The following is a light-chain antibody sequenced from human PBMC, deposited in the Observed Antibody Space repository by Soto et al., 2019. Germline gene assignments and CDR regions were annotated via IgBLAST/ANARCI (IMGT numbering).Light chain of an antibody. CDR2: WAS. CDR3: QQYYSTPIT. J-gene: IGKJ5*01. Sequence: DIVMTQSPDSLAVSLGERATINCKSSQSVLYSSNNKNYLAWYQQKPGQSPKLLIYWASTRESGVPDRFSGRGSGTDFSLTTSSLQAEDVAVYYCQQYYSTPITFGQGTRLEIK. V-gene: IGKV4-1*01. CDR1: QSVLYSSNNKNY.